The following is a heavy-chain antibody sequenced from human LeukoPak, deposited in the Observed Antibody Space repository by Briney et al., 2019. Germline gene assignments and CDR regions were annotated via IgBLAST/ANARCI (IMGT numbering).Heavy chain of an antibody. Sequence: GGSLRLSCAASGFTFSSYAMSWVRQAPGNGLEWVSAISGSGGSTYYADSVKGRFTISRDNSKNTLYLQMNSLRAEDTAVYYRAKDPSRMGYYDFWSGSNDYWGQGTLVTVSS. CDR1: GFTFSSYA. CDR3: AKDPSRMGYYDFWSGSNDY. J-gene: IGHJ4*02. CDR2: ISGSGGST. V-gene: IGHV3-23*01. D-gene: IGHD3-3*01.